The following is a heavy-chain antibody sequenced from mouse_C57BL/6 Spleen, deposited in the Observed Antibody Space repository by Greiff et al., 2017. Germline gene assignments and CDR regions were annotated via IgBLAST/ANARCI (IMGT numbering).Heavy chain of an antibody. D-gene: IGHD3-3*01. V-gene: IGHV1-63*01. Sequence: VQLQQSGAELVRPGTSVKMSCKASGYTFTNYWIGWAKQRPGHGLEWIGDIYPGGGYTNYNEKFKGKATRTADKSSSTAYMQFSSLTSEDSASYYCARGTRRGAMDYWGQGTSVTGSS. J-gene: IGHJ4*01. CDR3: ARGTRRGAMDY. CDR2: IYPGGGYT. CDR1: GYTFTNYW.